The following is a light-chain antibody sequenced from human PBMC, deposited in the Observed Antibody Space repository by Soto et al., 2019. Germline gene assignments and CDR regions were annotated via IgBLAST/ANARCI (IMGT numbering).Light chain of an antibody. Sequence: QPALAQPPSASGSPGQSVTISCTGTSSDIGAYNYVSWYQQYPGKAPKLIIYDVNQRPSGVPDRFSGSKSGNTASLTVSGLQAEDEAVYYCNSFAGGAHVVFGGGTQLTVL. V-gene: IGLV2-8*01. CDR3: NSFAGGAHVV. CDR2: DVN. J-gene: IGLJ2*01. CDR1: SSDIGAYNY.